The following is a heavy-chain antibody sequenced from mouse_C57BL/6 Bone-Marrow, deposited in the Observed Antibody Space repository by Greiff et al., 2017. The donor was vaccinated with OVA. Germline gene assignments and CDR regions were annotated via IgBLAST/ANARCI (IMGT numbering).Heavy chain of an antibody. CDR3: ARRVTTVVAHWYFDV. Sequence: VQLQQPGAELVKPGASVKMSCKASGYTFTSYWINWVKQRPGQGLAWIGDIYPGSGSTNYNEKFKSKATLTVDTSSSTAYRQLSSLTSEDSAVYYCARRVTTVVAHWYFDVWGTGTTVTVSS. J-gene: IGHJ1*03. D-gene: IGHD1-1*01. CDR2: IYPGSGST. V-gene: IGHV1-55*01. CDR1: GYTFTSYW.